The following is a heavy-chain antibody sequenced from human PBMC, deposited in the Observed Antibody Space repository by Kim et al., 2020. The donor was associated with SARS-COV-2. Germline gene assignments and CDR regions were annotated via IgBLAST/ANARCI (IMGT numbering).Heavy chain of an antibody. D-gene: IGHD3-10*01. Sequence: SETLSLTCAVYGGSFSGYYWSWIRQPPGKGLEWIGEINHSGSTNYNPSLKSRVTISVDTSKNQFSLKLSSVTAADTAVYYCARVIIVRGSRDYYYYYGMDVWGQGTTVTVSS. V-gene: IGHV4-34*01. CDR3: ARVIIVRGSRDYYYYYGMDV. CDR1: GGSFSGYY. J-gene: IGHJ6*02. CDR2: INHSGST.